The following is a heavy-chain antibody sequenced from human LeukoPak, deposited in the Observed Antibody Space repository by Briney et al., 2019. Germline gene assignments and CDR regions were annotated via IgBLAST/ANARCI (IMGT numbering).Heavy chain of an antibody. Sequence: GGSLRLSCAASGFTFSDYYMSWIRQAPGKGLEWVSYISSSGTTIKYADSVKGRFTISRDNTKNSLYLQMNSLRAEDTAVYYCARLYYYDRSGYTSGAFDIWGQGTMVTVS. CDR3: ARLYYYDRSGYTSGAFDI. CDR2: ISSSGTTI. J-gene: IGHJ3*02. D-gene: IGHD3-22*01. V-gene: IGHV3-11*01. CDR1: GFTFSDYY.